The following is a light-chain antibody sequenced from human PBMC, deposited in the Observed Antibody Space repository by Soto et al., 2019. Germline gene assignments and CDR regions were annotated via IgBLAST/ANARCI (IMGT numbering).Light chain of an antibody. Sequence: DIQMTQSPSSLSASLGDRVTITCRAIQGIGVYLDWFRQKPGYVPKLLIYAASTLQSVVQSRFSGSGSGTDFTLTISSLKPEYVATYYCQKYNSAPLTFGGGTKVELK. CDR1: QGIGVY. J-gene: IGKJ4*01. CDR3: QKYNSAPLT. V-gene: IGKV1-27*01. CDR2: AAS.